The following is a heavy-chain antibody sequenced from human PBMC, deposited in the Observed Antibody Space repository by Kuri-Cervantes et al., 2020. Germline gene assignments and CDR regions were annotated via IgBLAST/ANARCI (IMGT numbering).Heavy chain of an antibody. CDR1: GYSISSGYY. V-gene: IGHV4-38-2*01. Sequence: SQTLSLTCAVSGYSISSGYYWGWIRQPPGKGLEWIGSIYHSGNTYYNPSLKSRVTISVDTSKNQFSLKLNSVTAADTAVYYCARVQYSYGYPFDYWGQGTLVTVSS. CDR3: ARVQYSYGYPFDY. D-gene: IGHD5-18*01. J-gene: IGHJ4*02. CDR2: IYHSGNT.